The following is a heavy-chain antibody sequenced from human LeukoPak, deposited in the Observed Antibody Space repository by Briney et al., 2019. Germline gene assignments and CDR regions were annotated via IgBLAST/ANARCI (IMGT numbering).Heavy chain of an antibody. CDR1: GFTLSSYA. Sequence: PGGSLRLSCAASGFTLSSYAMSWVRQAPGKGLEWVSAISGSRGSTYYTDSVKGRFTISRDNSKNTLYLQMNSLRAEDTAVYYCAKFDAEYTGSYSYYYYMDVWGKGTTVTVSS. V-gene: IGHV3-23*01. J-gene: IGHJ6*03. CDR3: AKFDAEYTGSYSYYYYMDV. CDR2: ISGSRGST. D-gene: IGHD1-26*01.